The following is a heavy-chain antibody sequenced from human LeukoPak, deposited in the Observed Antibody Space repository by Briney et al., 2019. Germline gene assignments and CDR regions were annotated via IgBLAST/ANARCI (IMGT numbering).Heavy chain of an antibody. J-gene: IGHJ6*02. D-gene: IGHD2-15*01. CDR3: ARDGCSGGSCYSIIYYYYGMDV. Sequence: PSETQSLTCAVYGGSFSGYYWSWIRQPPGKGLEWIGEINHSGSTNYNPSLKSRVTISVDTSKNQFSLKLSSVTAADTAVYYCARDGCSGGSCYSIIYYYYGMDVWGQGTTVTVSS. CDR2: INHSGST. CDR1: GGSFSGYY. V-gene: IGHV4-34*01.